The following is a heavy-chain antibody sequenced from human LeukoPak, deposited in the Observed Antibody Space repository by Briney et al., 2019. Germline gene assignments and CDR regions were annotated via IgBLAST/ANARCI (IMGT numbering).Heavy chain of an antibody. CDR1: GGTFSSYA. Sequence: SVKVSCKASGGTFSSYAISWVRQAPGQGLEWMGRIIPIFGTANYAQKFQGRVTITKDESTRTVYLELTSLTSDDTAVFYCARDVHGDYGSGWFDPWGQGTLVSVSS. CDR2: IIPIFGTA. J-gene: IGHJ5*02. D-gene: IGHD4-17*01. V-gene: IGHV1-69*05. CDR3: ARDVHGDYGSGWFDP.